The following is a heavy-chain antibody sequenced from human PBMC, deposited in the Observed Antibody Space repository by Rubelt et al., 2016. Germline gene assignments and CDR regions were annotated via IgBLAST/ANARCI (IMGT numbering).Heavy chain of an antibody. Sequence: QVQLQESGPGLVKPSETLSLTCAVSGGSISSYYWSWIRQPPGKGLEWIGYVYYSGSTNYNPSLKSRVTISIDTSKSQFSLRLTYVTAADMAGYYCASSPNDYGDYYFDYWGQGTLVTVSS. D-gene: IGHD4-17*01. CDR2: VYYSGST. CDR1: GGSISSYY. CDR3: ASSPNDYGDYYFDY. J-gene: IGHJ4*02. V-gene: IGHV4-59*08.